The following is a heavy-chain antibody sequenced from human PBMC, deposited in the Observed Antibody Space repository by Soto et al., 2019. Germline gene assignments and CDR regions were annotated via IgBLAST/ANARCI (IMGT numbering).Heavy chain of an antibody. CDR3: AREDRDIVVVQAAILPDY. V-gene: IGHV3-30-3*01. CDR2: ISYDGGNK. D-gene: IGHD2-2*02. CDR1: GFTFSSYA. Sequence: QVQLVESGGGVVQPGRSLRLSCAASGFTFSSYAMHWVRQAPGKGLEWVAIISYDGGNKYYADSVKGRFTISRDNSKNTLYLQMHSLRAEDTAVYYCAREDRDIVVVQAAILPDYWGQGTLVTVSS. J-gene: IGHJ4*02.